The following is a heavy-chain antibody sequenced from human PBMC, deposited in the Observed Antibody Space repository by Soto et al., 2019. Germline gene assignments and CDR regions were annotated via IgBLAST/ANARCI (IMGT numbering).Heavy chain of an antibody. CDR1: GGSISSYY. V-gene: IGHV4-59*01. D-gene: IGHD2-15*01. CDR3: ARDKGGGSSIFDY. J-gene: IGHJ4*02. Sequence: QVQLQESGPGLVKPSETLSLTCTVSGGSISSYYWSWIRQPPGKGLEWIGYIYYSGSTNYNPSLKSRVTISVDTSKNQFSLKLSSVTAADTAVYYCARDKGGGSSIFDYWGQGTLVTVSS. CDR2: IYYSGST.